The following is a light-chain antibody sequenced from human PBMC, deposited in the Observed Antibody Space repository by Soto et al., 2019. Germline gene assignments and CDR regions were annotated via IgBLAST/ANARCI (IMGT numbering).Light chain of an antibody. Sequence: EIVLTQSPATLSLSPGERATLSCRASQSISSYLAWFQQKPGQAPRLLIYDASSRATGIPARFSGSGSGTVFTPTISSVESDDSASYYCQHRYKRYTFGQGTKVEIK. CDR3: QHRYKRYT. V-gene: IGKV3-11*01. CDR1: QSISSY. J-gene: IGKJ2*01. CDR2: DAS.